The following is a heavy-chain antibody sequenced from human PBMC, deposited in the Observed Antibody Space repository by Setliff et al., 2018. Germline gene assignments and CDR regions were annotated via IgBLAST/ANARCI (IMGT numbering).Heavy chain of an antibody. V-gene: IGHV4-4*07. D-gene: IGHD2-15*01. J-gene: IGHJ4*02. Sequence: SETLSLTCTVSGDSSSGHHWSWIRQPAGKGLEWIGRIFGSGSTNYNPSLKSRVTMSIDTSKNQFFLKVRSVTAAETAMYYCARENGYCSGGACYFMFDCWGQGTLVTVSS. CDR2: IFGSGST. CDR1: GDSSSGHH. CDR3: ARENGYCSGGACYFMFDC.